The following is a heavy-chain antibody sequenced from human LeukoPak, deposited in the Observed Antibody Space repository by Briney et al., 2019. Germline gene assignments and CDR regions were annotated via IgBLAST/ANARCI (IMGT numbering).Heavy chain of an antibody. V-gene: IGHV3-53*01. J-gene: IGHJ3*02. CDR3: VKSAGKDGYRDVFDI. CDR1: GFTVSSNY. D-gene: IGHD5-24*01. CDR2: IYSGGST. Sequence: GGSLRLSCAASGFTVSSNYMSWVRQAPGKGLEWVSVIYSGGSTYYADSVRGLFTISRDIFKNTLYLQMNSLRAEDTAVYHCVKSAGKDGYRDVFDIWGQGTVVTVSS.